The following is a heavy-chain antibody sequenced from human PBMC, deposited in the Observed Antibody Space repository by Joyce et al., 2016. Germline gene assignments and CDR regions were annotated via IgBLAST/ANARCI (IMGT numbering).Heavy chain of an antibody. CDR2: IYYSGRT. D-gene: IGHD3-10*01. Sequence: QVQLRESGPGLVKPSQTLSLTCTVSGGFISSGGYYGRWSRQHPERGLEWIGHIYYSGRTYYNPSRQSLLTISVDTSKNQFFLKLTSVTAADTAVYYCARDGRGLAYGAPYGRDVWGQGTTVTVSS. CDR1: GGFISSGGYY. J-gene: IGHJ6*02. V-gene: IGHV4-31*01. CDR3: ARDGRGLAYGAPYGRDV.